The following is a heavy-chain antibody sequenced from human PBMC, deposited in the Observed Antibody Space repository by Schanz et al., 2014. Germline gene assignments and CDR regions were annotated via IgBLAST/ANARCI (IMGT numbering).Heavy chain of an antibody. D-gene: IGHD3-3*01. CDR2: IFYSGNT. CDR1: GGSITSFY. CDR3: ATVSYDFWSGKDYYSFHMDV. Sequence: QVRLQESGPGLVKPSETLSLTCTVSGGSITSFYWSWVRQAPGKGLEWVGSIFYSGNTNYNPSLKSRISTSINTSRKQVPLKRTAVTAADTAVYYCATVSYDFWSGKDYYSFHMDVWGKGTTVTVSS. J-gene: IGHJ6*03. V-gene: IGHV4-59*08.